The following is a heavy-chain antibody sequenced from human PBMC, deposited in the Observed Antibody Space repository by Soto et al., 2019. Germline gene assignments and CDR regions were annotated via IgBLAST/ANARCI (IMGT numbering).Heavy chain of an antibody. V-gene: IGHV3-30-3*01. J-gene: IGHJ4*02. Sequence: QVQLVESGGGVVQPGRSLRLSCAASGFTFSSYAMHWVRQAPGKGLEWVAVISYDGSNKYYADSVKGRFTISRDNSKTMLYLQMNSMRAEDTVVYYCATDHPISQEQWGLGTLVTASS. D-gene: IGHD3-3*02. CDR3: ATDHPISQEQ. CDR2: ISYDGSNK. CDR1: GFTFSSYA.